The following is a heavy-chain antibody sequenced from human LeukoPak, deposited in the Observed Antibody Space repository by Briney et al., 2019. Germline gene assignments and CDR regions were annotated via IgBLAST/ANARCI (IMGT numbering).Heavy chain of an antibody. Sequence: PGGSLRLSCAASGFTFSNYWMSWVRQAPGKGLEWVANIKEDGSEKYYVDSVKGRFTISRDNAKNSLYLQMNSLRAEDTAVYYCARDHALTIRRPGWFDPWGQGTLVTVSS. CDR2: IKEDGSEK. J-gene: IGHJ5*02. D-gene: IGHD3-3*01. V-gene: IGHV3-7*04. CDR3: ARDHALTIRRPGWFDP. CDR1: GFTFSNYW.